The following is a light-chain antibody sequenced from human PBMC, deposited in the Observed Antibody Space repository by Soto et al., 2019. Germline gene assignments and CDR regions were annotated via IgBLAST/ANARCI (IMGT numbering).Light chain of an antibody. Sequence: EIVLTQSPANLCLSPGERATVSCRASQSISDYLAWYQQKPGRAPRLLIYDASNRATGIPARFSGSGSGTDFTLTISSLEPDDFATYYCQQYNTYSRTFGQGTKLDIK. CDR3: QQYNTYSRT. CDR1: QSISDY. J-gene: IGKJ2*01. CDR2: DAS. V-gene: IGKV3-11*01.